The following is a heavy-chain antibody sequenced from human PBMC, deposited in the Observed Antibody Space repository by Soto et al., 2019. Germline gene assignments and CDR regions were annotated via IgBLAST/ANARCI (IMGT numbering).Heavy chain of an antibody. CDR3: AREYTIFGVVTSRGFDY. Sequence: GGSLRLSCAASGFTFSSYGMHWVRQAPGKGLEWVAVIWYDGSNKYYADSVKGRFTISRDNSKNTLYLQMNSLRAEDTAVYYCAREYTIFGVVTSRGFDYWGQGTLVTVSS. V-gene: IGHV3-33*01. J-gene: IGHJ4*02. CDR2: IWYDGSNK. D-gene: IGHD3-3*01. CDR1: GFTFSSYG.